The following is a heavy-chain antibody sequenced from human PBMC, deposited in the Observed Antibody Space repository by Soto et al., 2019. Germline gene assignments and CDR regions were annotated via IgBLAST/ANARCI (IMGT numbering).Heavy chain of an antibody. CDR2: IDPSDSYT. CDR1: GYSFTSYW. V-gene: IGHV5-10-1*01. CDR3: ASSRYYDSSGYLVDAFDI. Sequence: PGESLKISCKGSGYSFTSYWISWVRQMPGEGLEWMGRIDPSDSYTNYSPSFQGHVTISADKSISTAYLQWSSLKASDTAMYYCASSRYYDSSGYLVDAFDIWGQGTMVTVSS. D-gene: IGHD3-22*01. J-gene: IGHJ3*02.